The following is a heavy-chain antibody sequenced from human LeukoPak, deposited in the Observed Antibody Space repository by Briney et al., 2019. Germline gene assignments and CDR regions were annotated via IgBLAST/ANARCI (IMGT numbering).Heavy chain of an antibody. Sequence: GGSLRLSCTASGFAFSAYAMSWVRQAPGKGLEWVSSISSSGEFTYYIDSLKGRFTISRDNSKNTLYLQMSGLRAEDTALYYCARDLSDYGATRFDYWGQGTLVTVSS. CDR1: GFAFSAYA. CDR3: ARDLSDYGATRFDY. J-gene: IGHJ4*02. V-gene: IGHV3-23*01. CDR2: ISSSGEFT. D-gene: IGHD4/OR15-4a*01.